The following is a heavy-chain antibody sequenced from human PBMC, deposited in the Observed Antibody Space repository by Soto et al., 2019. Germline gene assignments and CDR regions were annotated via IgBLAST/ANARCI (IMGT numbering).Heavy chain of an antibody. D-gene: IGHD2-21*01. CDR3: ARGGGGGLFEH. CDR1: GFTFTTYN. CDR2: ISSSSVYI. J-gene: IGHJ4*02. Sequence: PGGSLRLSCAASGFTFTTYNMNWVRQAPGKGLEWVSFISSSSVYIYYADSVKGRFTISRDNTKSSLFLQMNSLGVEDTAVYYCARGGGGGLFEHWGQGVLVTVSS. V-gene: IGHV3-21*06.